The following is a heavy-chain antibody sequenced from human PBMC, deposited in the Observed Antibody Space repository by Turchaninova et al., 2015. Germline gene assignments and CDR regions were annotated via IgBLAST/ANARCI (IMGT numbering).Heavy chain of an antibody. CDR3: ARHVQWELL. CDR1: GYSISSNYY. V-gene: IGHV4-38-2*01. J-gene: IGHJ6*04. CDR2: IYHSGST. D-gene: IGHD1-26*01. Sequence: QVQLKESGPGLVKPSETLSLTCAFSGYSISSNYYWGWTRQPPGKGLGWSGSIYHSGSTYYNPSLKSRLTISLDTSKNQFSLKLTSVTAADTAVYYCARHVQWELLWGKGTTVTVSS.